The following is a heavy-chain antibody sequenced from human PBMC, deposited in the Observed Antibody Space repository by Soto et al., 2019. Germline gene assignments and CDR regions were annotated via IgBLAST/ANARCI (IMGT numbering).Heavy chain of an antibody. CDR2: TYYRSKWYN. V-gene: IGHV6-1*01. Sequence: QVQLQQSGPGLVKPSQTLSLTCAISGDSVSSNSAAWNWIRQSPSRGLEWLGRTYYRSKWYNDYAVSVKSRITINPDTSKNQFSLQLNSVTPEDTAVYYCARDQYSSGWYAYVGPLHWFDPWGQGTLVTVSS. D-gene: IGHD6-19*01. CDR1: GDSVSSNSAA. CDR3: ARDQYSSGWYAYVGPLHWFDP. J-gene: IGHJ5*02.